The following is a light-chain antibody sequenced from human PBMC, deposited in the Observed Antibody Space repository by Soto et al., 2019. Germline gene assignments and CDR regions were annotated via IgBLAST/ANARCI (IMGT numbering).Light chain of an antibody. CDR2: WAS. CDR1: QSLLYNVNNKNY. J-gene: IGKJ1*01. Sequence: DIVMTQSPDSLAVSLGERATIKCKSSQSLLYNVNNKNYLGWYQQKAGQPPKLLLYWASYRESGVPDRFSGSGSGTDFALTISRLQAEDVAVYYCQQYYDTPWTFGQGTKVEIK. V-gene: IGKV4-1*01. CDR3: QQYYDTPWT.